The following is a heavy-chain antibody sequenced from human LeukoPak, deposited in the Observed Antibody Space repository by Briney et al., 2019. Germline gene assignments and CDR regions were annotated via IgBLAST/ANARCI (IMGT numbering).Heavy chain of an antibody. CDR2: IRYDGSNK. CDR1: GFTFSSYG. D-gene: IGHD6-19*01. J-gene: IGHJ6*03. Sequence: GGSLRLSCAASGFTFSSYGMHWVRQAPGKGLEWVAFIRYDGSNKYYADSVKGRFTISRDNSKNTLYLQMNSLRAEDTAVYYCAKGSKAVLFTRDYYMDVWGKGTTVTISS. V-gene: IGHV3-30*02. CDR3: AKGSKAVLFTRDYYMDV.